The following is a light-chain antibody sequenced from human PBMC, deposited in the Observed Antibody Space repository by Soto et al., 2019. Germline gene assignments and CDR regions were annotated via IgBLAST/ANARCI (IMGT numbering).Light chain of an antibody. CDR2: YDR. Sequence: SYELTQPPSVSVAPGKTARITCGGNNIGSNSVHWYQRKPGQAPSLVIYYDRDRPSGIAERFSGSKSVNTATLTISRVEAGDEAEYHCQVWDSSSDHVVFGGGTKVTVL. CDR3: QVWDSSSDHVV. J-gene: IGLJ2*01. V-gene: IGLV3-21*04. CDR1: NIGSNS.